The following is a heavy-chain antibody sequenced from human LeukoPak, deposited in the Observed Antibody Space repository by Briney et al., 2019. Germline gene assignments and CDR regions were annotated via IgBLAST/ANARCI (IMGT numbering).Heavy chain of an antibody. CDR1: GGSISSSSYY. CDR3: ARDRERDLCFDY. D-gene: IGHD3-10*02. V-gene: IGHV4-39*02. J-gene: IGHJ4*02. Sequence: SETLSLTCTVSGGSISSSSYYWGWIRQPPGKGLEWIGSIYYSGSTYYNPSLKSRVTISVDTSTNQFSLKLSSVTAADTAVYYCARDRERDLCFDYWGQGTLVTVSS. CDR2: IYYSGST.